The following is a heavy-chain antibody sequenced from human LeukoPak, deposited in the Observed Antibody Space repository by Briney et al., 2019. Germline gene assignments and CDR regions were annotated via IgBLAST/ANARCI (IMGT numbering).Heavy chain of an antibody. CDR3: AGGPSLGDTAMVNPYGMDV. CDR2: ISGSGGST. CDR1: GFTFSSYA. D-gene: IGHD5-18*01. Sequence: GGSLRLSCAASGFTFSSYAMSWVRQAPGKGLEWVSAISGSGGSTYYAGSVKGRFTISRDNAKNSLYLQMNSLRAEDTAVYYCAGGPSLGDTAMVNPYGMDVWGQGTTVTVSS. J-gene: IGHJ6*02. V-gene: IGHV3-23*01.